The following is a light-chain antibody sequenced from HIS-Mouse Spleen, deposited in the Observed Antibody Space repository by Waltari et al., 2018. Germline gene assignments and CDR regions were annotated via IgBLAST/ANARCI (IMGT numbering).Light chain of an antibody. CDR1: SPNIGNNY. Sequence: QSVLTQPPSVSAAPGQKVTIPCSGSSPNIGNNYVSWYQQRPGTAPKLLIYDNNKRPSGIPDRFSGSKSGTSATLGITGLQTGDEADYYCGTWDSSLSAWVFGGGTKLTVL. CDR3: GTWDSSLSAWV. J-gene: IGLJ3*02. CDR2: DNN. V-gene: IGLV1-51*01.